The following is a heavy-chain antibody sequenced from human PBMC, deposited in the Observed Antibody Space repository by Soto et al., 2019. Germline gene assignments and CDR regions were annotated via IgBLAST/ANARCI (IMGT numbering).Heavy chain of an antibody. J-gene: IGHJ6*03. CDR1: GFTFSSYA. D-gene: IGHD2-15*01. CDR2: ISGSGGST. V-gene: IGHV3-23*01. Sequence: GGSLRLSCAASGFTFSSYAMSWVRQAPGKGLKWVSAISGSGGSTYYADSVKGRFTISRDNSKNTLYLQMNSLRAEDTAVYYCALREMGCSGGSCYSLHYYYYYMDVWGKGTTVTVSS. CDR3: ALREMGCSGGSCYSLHYYYYYMDV.